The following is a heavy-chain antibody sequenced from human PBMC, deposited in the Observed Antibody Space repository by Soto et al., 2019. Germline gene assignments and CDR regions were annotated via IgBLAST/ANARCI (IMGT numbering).Heavy chain of an antibody. J-gene: IGHJ3*02. CDR3: ARQNDYGDYVGGFDI. CDR1: GGSISSSSYY. D-gene: IGHD4-17*01. Sequence: QLQLQESGPGLVKPSETLSLTCTVSGGSISSSSYYWGWIRQPPGKGLEWIGSIYYSGSTYYNPSLKSRVTISVDTSKNQFSLKLSSVTAADTAVYYCARQNDYGDYVGGFDIWGQGTMVTVSS. V-gene: IGHV4-39*01. CDR2: IYYSGST.